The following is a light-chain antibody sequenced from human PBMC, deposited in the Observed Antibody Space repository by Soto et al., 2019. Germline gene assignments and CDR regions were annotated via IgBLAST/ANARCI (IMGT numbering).Light chain of an antibody. J-gene: IGKJ2*01. V-gene: IGKV1-5*03. CDR1: QSISTW. Sequence: DIQMTQSPFTLSASVGDRVTITCRASQSISTWLAWHQQKPGKAPKLLIYKASSLDSGVPSRFSGSGSGTEFTLTISSLQPDDFATYYCQQYNSFSRTFGQGTKVEIK. CDR3: QQYNSFSRT. CDR2: KAS.